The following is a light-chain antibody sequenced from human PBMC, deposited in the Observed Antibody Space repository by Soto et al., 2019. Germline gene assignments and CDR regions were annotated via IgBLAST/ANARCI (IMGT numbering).Light chain of an antibody. CDR2: GAS. Sequence: DIHMTQSPSSLSASVGDRVVITCRASQSISDYLNWYQQKPGEALKLLIYGASNLQSGVPSRFSGSGSGSDFTLTISGLQPEDFGVYFCQQSYSLPLTFGPGTKVDV. V-gene: IGKV1-39*01. J-gene: IGKJ3*01. CDR3: QQSYSLPLT. CDR1: QSISDY.